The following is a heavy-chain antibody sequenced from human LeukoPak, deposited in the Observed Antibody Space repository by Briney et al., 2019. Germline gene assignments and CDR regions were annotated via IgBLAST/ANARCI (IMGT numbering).Heavy chain of an antibody. CDR2: ISSSSSYI. Sequence: GGSVSLSGPASGFTLRRYRMTGSGQLQGRGLGGDPPISSSSSYIYYADSVKGRFTISRDNAKNSLYLQMNSLRAEDTAVYYCARAPKRGATTGVDYWGQGTLVTVSS. J-gene: IGHJ4*02. V-gene: IGHV3-21*01. CDR3: ARAPKRGATTGVDY. CDR1: GFTLRRYR. D-gene: IGHD1-26*01.